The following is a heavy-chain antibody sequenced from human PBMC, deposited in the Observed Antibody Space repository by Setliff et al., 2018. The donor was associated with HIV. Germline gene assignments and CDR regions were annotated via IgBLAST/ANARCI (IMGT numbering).Heavy chain of an antibody. J-gene: IGHJ4*02. CDR1: GFSFSSYS. Sequence: PGGSLRLSCGASGFSFSSYSMNWVRQAPGKGLEWVSYISPSSTIIYYPDSVKGRFTTSRDNARNSLYLEMNSLRADDTAVYYCARDLNWGFDYWGQGTLVTVSS. CDR2: ISPSSTII. D-gene: IGHD7-27*01. CDR3: ARDLNWGFDY. V-gene: IGHV3-48*01.